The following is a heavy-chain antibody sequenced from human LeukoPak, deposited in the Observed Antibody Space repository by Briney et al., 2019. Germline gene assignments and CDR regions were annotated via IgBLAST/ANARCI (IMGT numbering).Heavy chain of an antibody. V-gene: IGHV3-7*01. CDR2: IKQDGSEK. CDR1: GFTFSSYA. Sequence: GGSLRLSCAASGFTFSSYAMSWVRQAPGKGLEWVANIKQDGSEKYYVDSVKGRFTIPRDNAKNSLYLQMNSLRAEDTAVYYCATGITGTKRVGYFDYWGQGTLVTVSS. CDR3: ATGITGTKRVGYFDY. J-gene: IGHJ4*02. D-gene: IGHD1-20*01.